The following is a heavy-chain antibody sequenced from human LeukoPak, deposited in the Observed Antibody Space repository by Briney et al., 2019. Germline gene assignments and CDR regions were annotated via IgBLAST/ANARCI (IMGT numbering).Heavy chain of an antibody. CDR2: NIPIFGTA. V-gene: IGHV1-69*06. CDR3: ARSGGSRNGDFWSGYYVRWFDP. Sequence: SVKVSCKASGGTFSSYAISWVRQAPGQGLEWMGGNIPIFGTANYAQKFQGRVTITADKSTSTAYMELSSLRSEDTAVYYCARSGGSRNGDFWSGYYVRWFDPWGQGTLITVSS. D-gene: IGHD3-3*01. CDR1: GGTFSSYA. J-gene: IGHJ5*02.